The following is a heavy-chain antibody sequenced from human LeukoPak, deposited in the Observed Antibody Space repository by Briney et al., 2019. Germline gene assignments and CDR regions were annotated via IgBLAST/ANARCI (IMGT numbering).Heavy chain of an antibody. CDR2: INNDGSDM. CDR3: ARVFHLIDH. V-gene: IGHV3-74*01. Sequence: GGSLRLSCAASGFTFNTYWMHWVRQAPGKGLVWVSRINNDGSDMSYADSVKGRFTISRDNAKNTLYLQMNSLRVEDTAVYYCARVFHLIDHWGQGTMVTVSS. CDR1: GFTFNTYW. J-gene: IGHJ4*02.